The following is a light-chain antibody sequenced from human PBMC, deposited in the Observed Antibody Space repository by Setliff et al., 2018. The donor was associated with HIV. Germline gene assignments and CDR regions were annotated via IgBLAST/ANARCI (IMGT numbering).Light chain of an antibody. CDR2: DVT. CDR3: CSYTSSTPLYV. CDR1: SSDVGGYNY. J-gene: IGLJ1*01. Sequence: QSVLAQPASVSGSPGQSITISCTGSSSDVGGYNYVSWYQQHPGNAPKLIIYDVTKRPSGVSNRFSGSKSGNTASLTISGLQAEDEADYYCCSYTSSTPLYVFGTGTKVTVL. V-gene: IGLV2-14*01.